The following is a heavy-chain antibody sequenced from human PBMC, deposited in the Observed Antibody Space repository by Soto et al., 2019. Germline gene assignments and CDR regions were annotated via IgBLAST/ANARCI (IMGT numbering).Heavy chain of an antibody. V-gene: IGHV3-23*04. CDR3: AKSKGGTSTWPED. D-gene: IGHD2-2*01. J-gene: IGHJ4*02. CDR1: GFIFKDYA. CDR2: ISSGGST. Sequence: EVQLVEPGGGLVQPGGSLRLSCEASGFIFKDYAMTWVRQAQGAGLEWGSTISSGGSTFYAESVRGRFTISRDNSKNTLYLQLNSLKTDDTAVYFCAKSKGGTSTWPEDWGQGSLVTVSS.